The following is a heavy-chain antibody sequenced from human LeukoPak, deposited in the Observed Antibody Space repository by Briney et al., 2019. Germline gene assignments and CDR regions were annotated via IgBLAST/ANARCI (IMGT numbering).Heavy chain of an antibody. Sequence: ASVKVSCKASGYTFTSYGISWVRQAPGQGLEWMGWISAYNGNTNYAQKLQGRVTMTTDTSTSTAYKELRSLRSDDTAVYYCARELRFLEWLFPVGFDPWGQGTLVTVSS. V-gene: IGHV1-18*01. CDR2: ISAYNGNT. CDR3: ARELRFLEWLFPVGFDP. CDR1: GYTFTSYG. J-gene: IGHJ5*02. D-gene: IGHD3-3*01.